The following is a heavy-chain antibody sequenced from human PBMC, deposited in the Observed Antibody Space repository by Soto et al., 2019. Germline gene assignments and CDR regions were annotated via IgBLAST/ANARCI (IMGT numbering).Heavy chain of an antibody. CDR3: ARHVLAITIFGVPFDY. V-gene: IGHV4-39*01. Sequence: SETLSLTCTVSGGSISSSSYYWGWIRQPPGKGLEWIGSIYYSGSTYYNPSLKSRVTISVDTSNNKFSLKLSSVTAADTALYYCARHVLAITIFGVPFDYWGQGTLVTVSS. J-gene: IGHJ4*02. CDR1: GGSISSSSYY. D-gene: IGHD3-3*01. CDR2: IYYSGST.